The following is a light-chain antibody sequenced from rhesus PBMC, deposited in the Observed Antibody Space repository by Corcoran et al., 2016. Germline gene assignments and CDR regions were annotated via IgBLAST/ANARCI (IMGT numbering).Light chain of an antibody. CDR1: QSISSW. V-gene: IGKV1-22*01. CDR2: KAS. Sequence: DIQMTQSPSSLSASVGDTVTITCRASQSISSWLAWYQQKPGKAPKLLIYKASILQSGVPSRFRGRGSGTDFTLTISSLQSEDFATYYCQQYSSSPYSFGQGTKVEIK. J-gene: IGKJ2*01. CDR3: QQYSSSPYS.